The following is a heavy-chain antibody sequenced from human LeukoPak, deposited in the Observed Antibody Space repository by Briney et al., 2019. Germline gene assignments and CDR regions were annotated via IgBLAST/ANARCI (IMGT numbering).Heavy chain of an antibody. Sequence: SETLSLTCTVSGGSISSYDWSWIRRPPGKGLEWIGRIYTSGSTNYNPSLKSRVTMSVDTSKNQFSLKLSSVTAADTAVYYCARDEDSSGWAFDYWGQGTLVTVSS. CDR3: ARDEDSSGWAFDY. V-gene: IGHV4-4*07. D-gene: IGHD6-19*01. CDR2: IYTSGST. J-gene: IGHJ4*02. CDR1: GGSISSYD.